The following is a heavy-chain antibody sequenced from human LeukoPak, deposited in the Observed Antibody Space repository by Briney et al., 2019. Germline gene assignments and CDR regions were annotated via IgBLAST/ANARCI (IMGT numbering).Heavy chain of an antibody. CDR1: GGSISSSIYH. J-gene: IGHJ4*02. Sequence: PSETLSLTCTVSGGSISSSIYHWGWIRQTPGKGLEWIGCIYYSGSTYYNPSLKSRVTMSLDTSKNQSSLKLTSVTAADTVVYYCARQLGVKDSSLVNFWGQGTLVTVSS. CDR2: IYYSGST. V-gene: IGHV4-39*01. D-gene: IGHD6-13*01. CDR3: ARQLGVKDSSLVNF.